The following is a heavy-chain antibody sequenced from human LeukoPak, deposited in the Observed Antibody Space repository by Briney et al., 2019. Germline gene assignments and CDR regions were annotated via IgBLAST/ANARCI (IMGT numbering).Heavy chain of an antibody. Sequence: PGGSLRLSCAASGFTFDTYGMHWVRQAPGKGLEWVAFVSYDGSDRYYTDSVKGRFTISRDNSKNTLYLQANSLRAEDTAVYYCATGYYDTSGHDYWGQGTLVSVSA. CDR1: GFTFDTYG. CDR3: ATGYYDTSGHDY. V-gene: IGHV3-30*03. D-gene: IGHD3-22*01. CDR2: VSYDGSDR. J-gene: IGHJ4*02.